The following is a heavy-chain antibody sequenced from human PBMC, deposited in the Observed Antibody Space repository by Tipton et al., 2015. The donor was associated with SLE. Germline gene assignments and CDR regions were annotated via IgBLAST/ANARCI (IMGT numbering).Heavy chain of an antibody. D-gene: IGHD6-13*01. CDR1: GGSIRSSSYY. V-gene: IGHV4-39*07. CDR3: AGRGIAAAGFLDY. J-gene: IGHJ4*02. CDR2: IYYSGST. Sequence: TLSLTCTVSGGSIRSSSYYWGWIRQPPGKGLEWIGSIYYSGSTYYNPSLKSRVTISVDTSKNQFSLKLSSVTAADTAVYYCAGRGIAAAGFLDYWGQGTLVTVSS.